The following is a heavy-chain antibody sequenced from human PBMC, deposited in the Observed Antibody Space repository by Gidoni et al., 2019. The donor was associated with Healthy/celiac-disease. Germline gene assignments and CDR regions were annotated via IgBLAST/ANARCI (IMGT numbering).Heavy chain of an antibody. J-gene: IGHJ6*03. CDR2: IRSKAYGGTT. D-gene: IGHD2-15*01. CDR3: TRDLPNYCSGGSCYSKDYMDV. CDR1: GFTFGDYA. V-gene: IGHV3-49*05. Sequence: EVQLVESGGGLVKPGRSLRLSCTAAGFTFGDYAMSWFRQAPGKGLEWVGFIRSKAYGGTTEYAASVKGRFTISRDDSKSIAYLQMNSLKTEDTAVYYCTRDLPNYCSGGSCYSKDYMDVWGKGTTVTVSS.